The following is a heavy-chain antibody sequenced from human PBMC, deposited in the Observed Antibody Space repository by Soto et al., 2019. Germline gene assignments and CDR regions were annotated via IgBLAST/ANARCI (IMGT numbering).Heavy chain of an antibody. CDR2: ISAYNGNT. CDR1: GYTFTSYG. D-gene: IGHD3-10*01. V-gene: IGHV1-18*01. CDR3: TLSMVRGAIFDP. Sequence: GASVKVSCKASGYTFTSYGISWVRQAPGQGLEWMGWISAYNGNTNYAQKLQGRVTMTTDTSTSTAYVELRSLRSDDTAVYYCTLSMVRGAIFDPWGQGTLVTVSS. J-gene: IGHJ5*02.